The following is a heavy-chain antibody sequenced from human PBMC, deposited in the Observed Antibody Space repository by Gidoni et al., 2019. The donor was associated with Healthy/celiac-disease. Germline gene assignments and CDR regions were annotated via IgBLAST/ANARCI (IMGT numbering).Heavy chain of an antibody. D-gene: IGHD2-21*01. CDR3: ARERGETRAFDI. Sequence: EVQLVESGGCLVKPVGSLVLSCAASGFTFSSYSMNWVRQAPGKGLEWVSSISSSSSYIYYADSVKGRFTISRDNAKNSLYLQMNSLRAEDTAVYYCARERGETRAFDIWGQGTMVTVSS. J-gene: IGHJ3*02. CDR2: ISSSSSYI. CDR1: GFTFSSYS. V-gene: IGHV3-21*01.